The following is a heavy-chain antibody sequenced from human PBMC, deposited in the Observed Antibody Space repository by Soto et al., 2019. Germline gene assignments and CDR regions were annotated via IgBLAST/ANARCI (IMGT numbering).Heavy chain of an antibody. CDR3: ARDDYIWGSYRYGAFDI. D-gene: IGHD3-16*02. V-gene: IGHV6-1*01. CDR2: TYYRSKWYN. CDR1: GDRVSSNSAA. J-gene: IGHJ3*02. Sequence: QSQTLSLPCAISGDRVSSNSAAWNWIRQSPSRGLEWLGRTYYRSKWYNDYAVSVKSRITINPDTSKNQFSLQLNSVTPEDTAVYYCARDDYIWGSYRYGAFDIWGQGTMVTVSS.